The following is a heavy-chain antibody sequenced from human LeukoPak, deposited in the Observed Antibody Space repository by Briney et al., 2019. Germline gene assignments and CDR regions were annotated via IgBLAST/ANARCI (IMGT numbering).Heavy chain of an antibody. V-gene: IGHV1-18*01. CDR1: GYIFTNSS. J-gene: IGHJ4*02. D-gene: IGHD3-16*01. CDR3: ARDGVRPLGY. CDR2: ISAYNGNT. Sequence: ASVKVSCKASGYIFTNSSMSWVRQAPGQGLEWMGWISAYNGNTNYAQKFQGRVSMTTDTSTSTAYMELRSLRSDDTAIYYCARDGVRPLGYWGQGTLVTVSA.